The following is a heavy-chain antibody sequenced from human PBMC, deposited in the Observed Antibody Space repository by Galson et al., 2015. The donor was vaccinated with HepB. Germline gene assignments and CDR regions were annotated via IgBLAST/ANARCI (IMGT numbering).Heavy chain of an antibody. CDR3: ARESEVTGELSFYFMGENDY. Sequence: SLRLSCAASGFTFSSYAMHWVRQAPGKGPEWVAVISYDGSNKYYADSVKGRFTISRDNSKNTLYLQMNSLRAEDTAVYYCARESEVTGELSFYFMGENDYWGQGTLVTVSS. CDR2: ISYDGSNK. V-gene: IGHV3-30-3*01. J-gene: IGHJ4*02. D-gene: IGHD3-16*02. CDR1: GFTFSSYA.